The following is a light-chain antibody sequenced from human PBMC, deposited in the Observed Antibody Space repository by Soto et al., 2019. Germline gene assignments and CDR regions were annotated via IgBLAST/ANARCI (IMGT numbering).Light chain of an antibody. CDR2: KAS. J-gene: IGKJ1*01. CDR1: QGISSW. V-gene: IGKV1-5*03. Sequence: DIQMTQSPSTLSASVGDRVTITCRASQGISSWLAWYQQKPGKAPKLLIYKASSLESGVPSMFSGSGSGTEFTLTISSLQPDDFATYYCQQYNSYSRTFGQGTKVEIK. CDR3: QQYNSYSRT.